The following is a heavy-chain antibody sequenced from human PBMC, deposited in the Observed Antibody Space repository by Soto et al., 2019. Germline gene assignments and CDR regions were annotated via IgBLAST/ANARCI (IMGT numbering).Heavy chain of an antibody. CDR2: IKDGGYT. CDR3: ARGQEGVVATH. V-gene: IGHV4-34*01. Sequence: QVQLQQWGAGLLKPSETLSLNCAVNGGSLSGYYWSWIRQPPGKGLEWIGEIKDGGYTNYSPSLKSRATISSDRSNNQFSLMLNSVTAADTGVYYCARGQEGVVATHWDQGALVTVSS. J-gene: IGHJ4*02. D-gene: IGHD5-12*01. CDR1: GGSLSGYY.